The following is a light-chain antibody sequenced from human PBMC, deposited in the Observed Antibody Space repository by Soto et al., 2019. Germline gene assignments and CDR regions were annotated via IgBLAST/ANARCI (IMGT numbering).Light chain of an antibody. J-gene: IGKJ2*01. CDR1: QSVSNY. Sequence: EIVLTQSPATLSLSPGERATLSCRASQSVSNYLAWYQQKPGQAPRLLIYGASNRATCIPARFSGSGSGTDFTLTISSLEPEYFAVYYCQHRGKWPRTFGQGTKLEIK. CDR2: GAS. CDR3: QHRGKWPRT. V-gene: IGKV3-11*01.